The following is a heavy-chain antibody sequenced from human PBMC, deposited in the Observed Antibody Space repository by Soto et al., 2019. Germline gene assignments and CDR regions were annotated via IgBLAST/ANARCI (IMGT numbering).Heavy chain of an antibody. CDR1: GYTFTSYG. J-gene: IGHJ4*02. D-gene: IGHD3-22*01. V-gene: IGHV1-18*01. CDR3: ARGYYYDSSGYYYHFDY. Sequence: QVQLVQSGSEVKKPGASEKVYCKASGYTFTSYGISWLRQAPGQGLEWMGWISAYNGNTNYPQKLRGRVTMTTYTATITAYMELSSLRAYDTAVYYCARGYYYDSSGYYYHFDYWGQGTLVTFAA. CDR2: ISAYNGNT.